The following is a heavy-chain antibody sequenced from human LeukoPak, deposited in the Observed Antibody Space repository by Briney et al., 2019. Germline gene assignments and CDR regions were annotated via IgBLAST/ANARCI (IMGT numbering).Heavy chain of an antibody. Sequence: PSGTLSLTCAVSGGSSSSSNWWNWVRQPPGKGLEWIGEIDHSGRTNCNPSLKSRVTISVDKSKNQISLKLSSVTAADTAVYYCASKEYYYYGMDVWGQGTTVTVSS. J-gene: IGHJ6*01. CDR3: ASKEYYYYGMDV. CDR2: IDHSGRT. CDR1: GGSSSSSNW. V-gene: IGHV4-4*02.